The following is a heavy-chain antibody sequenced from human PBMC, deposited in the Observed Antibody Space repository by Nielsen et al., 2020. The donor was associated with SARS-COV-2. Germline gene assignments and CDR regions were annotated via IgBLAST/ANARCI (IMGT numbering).Heavy chain of an antibody. CDR3: ARRQIQLWGQSGGMDV. D-gene: IGHD5-18*01. CDR1: GFTFDDYA. CDR2: ISYDGSNK. Sequence: GESLKISCAASGFTFDDYAMHWVRQAQGKGLEWVAVISYDGSNKYYADSVKGRFTISRDNSKNALYLQMNSLRAEDTAVYYCARRQIQLWGQSGGMDVWGQGTTVTVSS. V-gene: IGHV3-30-3*01. J-gene: IGHJ6*02.